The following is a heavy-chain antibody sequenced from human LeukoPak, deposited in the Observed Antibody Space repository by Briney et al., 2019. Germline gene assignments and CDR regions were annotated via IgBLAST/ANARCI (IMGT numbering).Heavy chain of an antibody. Sequence: ASVKVSCKASGYTFTSYGISWVRQAPGQGLEWVGWISAYNGNTNYAQTLQGRVTMTTDTSTSTAYMELRSLRSDDTAVYYCARFVVVVAALYYFDYWGQGTLVTVSS. CDR2: ISAYNGNT. V-gene: IGHV1-18*01. CDR1: GYTFTSYG. D-gene: IGHD2-15*01. J-gene: IGHJ4*02. CDR3: ARFVVVVAALYYFDY.